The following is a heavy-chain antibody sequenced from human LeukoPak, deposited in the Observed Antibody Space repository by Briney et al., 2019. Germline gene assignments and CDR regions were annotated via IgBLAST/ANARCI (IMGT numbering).Heavy chain of an antibody. CDR2: ISWNSGSI. J-gene: IGHJ2*01. Sequence: PGGSLRLSCAASGFTFDDYAMHWVRQAPGKGLEWVSGISWNSGSIGYADSVKGRFTISRDNAKNSLYLQMNSLRAEDTALYYCAKDMSHYDILTGYYGYFDLWGRGILVTVSS. CDR1: GFTFDDYA. D-gene: IGHD3-9*01. CDR3: AKDMSHYDILTGYYGYFDL. V-gene: IGHV3-9*01.